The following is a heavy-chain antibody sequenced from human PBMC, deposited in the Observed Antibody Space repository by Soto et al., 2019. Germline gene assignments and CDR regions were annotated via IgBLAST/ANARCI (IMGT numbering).Heavy chain of an antibody. CDR1: GGSISSYY. CDR3: ARLRSGYDLRMDV. CDR2: IYYSGST. V-gene: IGHV4-59*08. J-gene: IGHJ6*02. D-gene: IGHD5-12*01. Sequence: QVQLQESGPGLVKPSETLSLTCTVSGGSISSYYWSWIRQPPGKGLEWIGYIYYSGSTNYNPSLKSRVTISVDTSKNQFSLKLSSVTAADTAVYYCARLRSGYDLRMDVWGQGTTVTVSS.